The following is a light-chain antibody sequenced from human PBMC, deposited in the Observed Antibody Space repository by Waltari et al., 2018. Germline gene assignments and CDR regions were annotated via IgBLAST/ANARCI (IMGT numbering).Light chain of an antibody. CDR3: SSYAGNRGV. CDR1: SSDVGGYNY. J-gene: IGLJ3*02. CDR2: EVT. V-gene: IGLV2-8*01. Sequence: QSALTQPPSASGSPGQSVTISCTGTSSDVGGYNYVSWYQQHPGKAPKLMIYEVTKRPSGGPDRFSGSKSGNTASLTVAVLQAEDEAEYDCSSYAGNRGVFGGGTKLTVL.